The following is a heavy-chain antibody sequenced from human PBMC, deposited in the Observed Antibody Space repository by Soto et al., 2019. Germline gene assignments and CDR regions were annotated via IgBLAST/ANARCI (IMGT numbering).Heavy chain of an antibody. CDR3: ARDRRMGGELLIVRRPNIYGMDV. CDR2: ISAYNGNT. V-gene: IGHV1-18*04. CDR1: GYTFTSYG. D-gene: IGHD3-10*01. J-gene: IGHJ6*02. Sequence: ASVKVSCKASGYTFTSYGISWVRQAPGQGLEWMGWISAYNGNTNYAQKLQGRVTMTTDTPTSTAYMELRSLRSDDTAVYYCARDRRMGGELLIVRRPNIYGMDVWGQGTTVTVSS.